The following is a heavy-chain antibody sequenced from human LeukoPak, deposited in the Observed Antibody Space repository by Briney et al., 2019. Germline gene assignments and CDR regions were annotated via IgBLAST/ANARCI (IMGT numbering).Heavy chain of an antibody. Sequence: SVSLTFTCTVSGGPRSSSDYYWRWIRQPSEKGLEWNGSICYSGRTYNNPSLKSRVTIFVDTSKSPFSLKLSSLTPTDTAVYNCAITYGDYEDAFDVWGLGTRDPV. CDR1: GGPRSSSDYY. CDR3: AITYGDYEDAFDV. D-gene: IGHD4-17*01. V-gene: IGHV4-39*01. J-gene: IGHJ3*01. CDR2: ICYSGRT.